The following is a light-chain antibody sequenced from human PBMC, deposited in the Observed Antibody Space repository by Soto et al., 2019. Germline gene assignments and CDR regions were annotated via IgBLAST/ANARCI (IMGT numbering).Light chain of an antibody. CDR3: SSYTSSSTWV. CDR1: SSDVGGYNY. V-gene: IGLV2-14*01. CDR2: EVS. J-gene: IGLJ3*02. Sequence: QSALTQPASVSGSPGQSITISCTGTSSDVGGYNYVSWYQQHPGKAPKLMIYEVSNRPSGVSNRFSGSKSVNTASLTISGLQAEDEADYYCSSYTSSSTWVFGGGTTLTVL.